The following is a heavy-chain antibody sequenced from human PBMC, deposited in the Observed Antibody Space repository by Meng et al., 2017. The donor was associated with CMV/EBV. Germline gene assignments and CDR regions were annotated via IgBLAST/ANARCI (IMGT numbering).Heavy chain of an antibody. Sequence: VPLQDCGPVLAHPSETLPLMLAVSGDAISSGNWGIWVRQPPGKGLVWIGEIHNSGSTYYNPSLKSRITMSVDTSKNQFYLKLSSVAAADTAVYYCAREIVVVPAAIDNWFDPWGQGTLVTVSS. D-gene: IGHD2-2*02. CDR3: AREIVVVPAAIDNWFDP. CDR1: GDAISSGNW. CDR2: IHNSGST. J-gene: IGHJ5*02. V-gene: IGHV4-55*08.